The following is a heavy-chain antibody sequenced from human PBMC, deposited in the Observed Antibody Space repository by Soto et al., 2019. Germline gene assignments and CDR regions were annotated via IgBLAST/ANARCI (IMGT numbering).Heavy chain of an antibody. D-gene: IGHD6-13*01. CDR2: IYHSGST. CDR3: ARALYSSSWYHSFDY. J-gene: IGHJ4*02. V-gene: IGHV4-30-2*01. CDR1: GGSISSGGYS. Sequence: SETLSLTCAVSGGSISSGGYSWSWIRQPPGKGLEWIGYIYHSGSTYYNPSLKSRVTISVDRSKNQFSLKLSSVTAADTAVYYCARALYSSSWYHSFDYWGQGTLVTVSS.